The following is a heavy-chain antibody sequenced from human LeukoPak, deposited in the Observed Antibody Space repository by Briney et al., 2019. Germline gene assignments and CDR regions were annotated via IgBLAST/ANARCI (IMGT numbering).Heavy chain of an antibody. CDR3: ARAHPGSGWFGEYDY. V-gene: IGHV1-18*01. Sequence: ASVKVSCKASGYTFTSYGISWVRQAPGQGLEWMGWISAYNGNTNYAQKLQGRVTMTTDTSTSTAYMELRSLRSDDTAVYYCARAHPGSGWFGEYDYWGQGTLVTVSS. D-gene: IGHD3-10*01. J-gene: IGHJ4*02. CDR1: GYTFTSYG. CDR2: ISAYNGNT.